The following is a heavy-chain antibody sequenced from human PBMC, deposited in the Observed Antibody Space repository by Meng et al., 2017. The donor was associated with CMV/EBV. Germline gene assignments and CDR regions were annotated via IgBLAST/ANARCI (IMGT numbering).Heavy chain of an antibody. CDR3: ARVDGRYCSSTSCYEYYGMDV. J-gene: IGHJ6*02. D-gene: IGHD2-2*01. CDR1: GYTFTGYY. CDR2: INPNSGGT. V-gene: IGHV1-2*02. Sequence: ASVKVSCKASGYTFTGYYMHWVRQAPGQGLEWMGWINPNSGGTNYAQKFQGRVTMTRDTSISTAYMELSRLRPDDTAVYYCARVDGRYCSSTSCYEYYGMDVWGQGTTVTVSS.